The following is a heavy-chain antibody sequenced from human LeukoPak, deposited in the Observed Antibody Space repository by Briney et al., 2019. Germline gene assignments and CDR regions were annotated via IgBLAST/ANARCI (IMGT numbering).Heavy chain of an antibody. CDR3: ARVFCSSTSCFDYYYYGMDV. J-gene: IGHJ6*02. Sequence: ASVKVSCKASGYTFTSYGISWVRQAPGQGLEWMGWISAYNGNTNYAQKLQGRVTMTTDTSTSTAYMELSSLRSEDTAVYYCARVFCSSTSCFDYYYYGMDVWGQGTTVTVSS. CDR1: GYTFTSYG. V-gene: IGHV1-18*01. CDR2: ISAYNGNT. D-gene: IGHD2-2*01.